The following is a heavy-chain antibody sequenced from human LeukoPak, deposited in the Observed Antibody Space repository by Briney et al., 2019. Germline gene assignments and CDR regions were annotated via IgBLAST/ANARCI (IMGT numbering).Heavy chain of an antibody. V-gene: IGHV3-23*01. CDR1: GFTFGNYA. D-gene: IGHD4-11*01. CDR2: IAGSGGDP. J-gene: IGHJ4*02. Sequence: GGSLRLSCAASGFTFGNYAMTWVRQAPGKGLEWVSTIAGSGGDPYYADSVRGRFTISRDISKNTLYLQMSSLRADDTAIYYCARQHYRKALDYWGQGTLLTVSS. CDR3: ARQHYRKALDY.